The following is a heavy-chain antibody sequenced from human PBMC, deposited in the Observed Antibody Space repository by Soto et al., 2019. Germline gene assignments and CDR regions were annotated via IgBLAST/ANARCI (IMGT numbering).Heavy chain of an antibody. CDR2: IYWDDDI. V-gene: IGHV2-5*02. CDR1: GVSLTSTGVG. Sequence: QITLKESGPTLMKPTQTLTLTCTLSGVSLTSTGVGVDWIRQPPGKALEWLALIYWDDDIRYSPSLKNRLTITKDIYKNQVVLTLTNMDPVDTATYYCAHRRMGPPKVWGQGSLVTVSS. CDR3: AHRRMGPPKV. J-gene: IGHJ4*02. D-gene: IGHD1-26*01.